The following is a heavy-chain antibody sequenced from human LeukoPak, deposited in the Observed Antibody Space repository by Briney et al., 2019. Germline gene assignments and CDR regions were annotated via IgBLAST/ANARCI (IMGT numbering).Heavy chain of an antibody. CDR3: ARNYGSGSYYTYFDY. CDR2: ISYDGSNK. D-gene: IGHD3-10*01. J-gene: IGHJ4*02. Sequence: PGRSLRLSCAASGFTFSSYGMHWVRQAPGKGLEWVAVISYDGSNKYYADSVKGRFTISRDNSKNTLYLQMNSLRAEDTAVYYCARNYGSGSYYTYFDYWGQGTLVTVSS. V-gene: IGHV3-30*03. CDR1: GFTFSSYG.